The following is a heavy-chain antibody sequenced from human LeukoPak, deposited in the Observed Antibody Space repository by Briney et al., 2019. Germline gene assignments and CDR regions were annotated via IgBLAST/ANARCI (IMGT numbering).Heavy chain of an antibody. V-gene: IGHV1-69*04. CDR1: GGTFSSYA. CDR3: ARDYYDSSGYYASDY. CDR2: IIPILGIA. D-gene: IGHD3-22*01. Sequence: GASAKVSCKASGGTFSSYAISWVRQAPGQGLEWMGRIIPILGIANYAQKFQGRVTMTRDTSTSTVYMELSSLRSEDTAVYYCARDYYDSSGYYASDYWGQGTLVTVSS. J-gene: IGHJ4*02.